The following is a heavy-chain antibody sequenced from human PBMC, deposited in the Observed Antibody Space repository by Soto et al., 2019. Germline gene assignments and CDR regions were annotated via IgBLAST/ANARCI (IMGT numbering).Heavy chain of an antibody. CDR3: ARDEGNNNVAFGI. V-gene: IGHV1-69*01. D-gene: IGHD2-15*01. CDR2: IFPTFGAA. CDR1: GGTFSTYT. J-gene: IGHJ3*02. Sequence: QVQLVQSGAEVKKPGSSVKVSCKASGGTFSTYTISWLRQAPGQGPEWMGGIFPTFGAANYAQNFQGRVTITADESTTTAYMELSSLRAEDKAMYYCARDEGNNNVAFGIWGQGTMITVSS.